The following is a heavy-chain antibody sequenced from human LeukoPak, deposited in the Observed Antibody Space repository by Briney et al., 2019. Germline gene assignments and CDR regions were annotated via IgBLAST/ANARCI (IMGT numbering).Heavy chain of an antibody. J-gene: IGHJ4*02. V-gene: IGHV3-21*01. Sequence: GGSLRLSCAASGFTFSSYSMTWVRQAPGKGLEWVSSIRSGTNNIYYADSVKGRFTISRDNAKNSLYLQMNSLRAEDTAVYYCARGGGYYQYFDYWGQGTLVTVSS. CDR2: IRSGTNNI. CDR3: ARGGGYYQYFDY. CDR1: GFTFSSYS. D-gene: IGHD1-26*01.